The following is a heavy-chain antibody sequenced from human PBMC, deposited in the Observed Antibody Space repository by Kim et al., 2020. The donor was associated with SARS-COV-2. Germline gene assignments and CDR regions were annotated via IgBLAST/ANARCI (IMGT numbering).Heavy chain of an antibody. D-gene: IGHD3-10*01. CDR1: GGTFSSYA. V-gene: IGHV1-69*13. CDR2: IIPIFGTA. CDR3: ARAYYYGSGDFDP. J-gene: IGHJ5*02. Sequence: SVKVSCKASGGTFSSYAISWVRQAPGQGLEWMGGIIPIFGTANYAQKFQGRVTITADESTSTAYMELSSLRSEDTAVYYCARAYYYGSGDFDPWGQGTLVTVSS.